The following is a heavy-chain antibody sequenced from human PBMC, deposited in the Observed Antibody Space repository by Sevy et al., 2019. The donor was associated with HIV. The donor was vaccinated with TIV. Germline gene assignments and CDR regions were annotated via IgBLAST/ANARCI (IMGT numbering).Heavy chain of an antibody. CDR1: GGTFSSYA. Sequence: ALVKVSCKASGGTFSSYAISWVRQAPGQGLEWMGGIIPIFGTANYAQKFQGRVTITADESTSTAYMELSSLRSEDTAVYYCARGNPMGSSWYYFDYWGQGTLVTVSS. V-gene: IGHV1-69*13. CDR3: ARGNPMGSSWYYFDY. D-gene: IGHD6-13*01. CDR2: IIPIFGTA. J-gene: IGHJ4*02.